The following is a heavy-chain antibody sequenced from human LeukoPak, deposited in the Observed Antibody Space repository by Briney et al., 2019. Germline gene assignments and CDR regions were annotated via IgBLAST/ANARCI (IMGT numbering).Heavy chain of an antibody. Sequence: PGGSLRLSCAASGFSVSTDFMIWVRQAPGKGLEWVSSISSSSSYIYYADSVKGRFTISRDNAKNSLYLQMNGLRAEDTAVYYCARAGGNPDAFDIWGQGTMATVYS. CDR1: GFSVSTDF. J-gene: IGHJ3*02. D-gene: IGHD4-23*01. CDR3: ARAGGNPDAFDI. CDR2: ISSSSSYI. V-gene: IGHV3-21*01.